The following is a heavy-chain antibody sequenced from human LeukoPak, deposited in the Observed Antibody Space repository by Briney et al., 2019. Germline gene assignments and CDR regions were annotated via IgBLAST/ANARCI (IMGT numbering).Heavy chain of an antibody. J-gene: IGHJ6*03. D-gene: IGHD2-15*01. CDR1: GFTFSSYW. Sequence: GGSLRLSCAASGFTFSSYWMSWVRQAPGKGLEWVANIKQDGSEKYYVDSVKGRFTISRDNAKNSLYLQMNSLRAEDTAVYYCAREFAATERDYYYMDVWGKGTTVTVSS. CDR3: AREFAATERDYYYMDV. CDR2: IKQDGSEK. V-gene: IGHV3-7*01.